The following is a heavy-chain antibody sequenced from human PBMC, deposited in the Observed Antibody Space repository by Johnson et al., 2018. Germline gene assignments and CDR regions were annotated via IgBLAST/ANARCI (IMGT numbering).Heavy chain of an antibody. CDR2: ISRSARTI. V-gene: IGHV3-11*01. J-gene: IGHJ4*02. D-gene: IGHD3-10*01. CDR3: ARETGAYYYGSGSKFDD. Sequence: QVQLGESGGGLVKPGGSLRLSCAASGFTFSDHYMSWIRQAPGKGLEWVSCISRSARTIYYADSVKGRFTISSDNAKNSLYLQMNSLRAEDTAVYYCARETGAYYYGSGSKFDDWGQGTLVTVSS. CDR1: GFTFSDHY.